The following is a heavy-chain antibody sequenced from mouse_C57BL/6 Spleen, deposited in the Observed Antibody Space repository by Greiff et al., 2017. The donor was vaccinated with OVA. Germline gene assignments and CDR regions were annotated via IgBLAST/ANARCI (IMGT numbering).Heavy chain of an antibody. D-gene: IGHD2-3*01. CDR1: GFTFSDYY. Sequence: EVQGVESGGGLVQPGGSLKLSCAASGFTFSDYYMYWVRQTPEKRLEWVAYISNGGGSTYYPDTVKGRFTISRDNAKNTLYLQMSRLKSEDTAMYYCARPYDGYFAWFAYWGQGTLVTVSA. V-gene: IGHV5-12*01. CDR3: ARPYDGYFAWFAY. CDR2: ISNGGGST. J-gene: IGHJ3*01.